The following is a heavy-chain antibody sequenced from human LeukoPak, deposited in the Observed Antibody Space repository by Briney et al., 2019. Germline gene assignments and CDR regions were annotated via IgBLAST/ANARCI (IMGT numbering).Heavy chain of an antibody. Sequence: GGSLRLSCAASTFSFSDYSMNWVRQAPGKGLEWVSSVSSNNNYIYCADSVKGRFTVSRDNAKNSLYLQMNSLRAEDTAVYYCARFDYYDSSGYDYWGQGTLVTVSS. J-gene: IGHJ4*02. CDR2: VSSNNNYI. CDR3: ARFDYYDSSGYDY. D-gene: IGHD3-22*01. V-gene: IGHV3-21*01. CDR1: TFSFSDYS.